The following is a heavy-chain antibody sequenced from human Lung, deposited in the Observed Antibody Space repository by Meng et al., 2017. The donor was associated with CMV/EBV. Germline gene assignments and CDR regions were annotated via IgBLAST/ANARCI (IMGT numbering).Heavy chain of an antibody. D-gene: IGHD5-18*01. J-gene: IGHJ5*02. CDR2: IYCDDDK. CDR3: ARLAWIQLWCLDP. Sequence: QTHLKESGRSLVHSTPTLTLTCTFAGFSLSTSGVGVGWIRQPPGKALEWLALIYCDDDKRYSPSLKSRLTITKDTSKNQLFLTMTNMDPVDTATYYCARLAWIQLWCLDPWGQGTLVTASS. V-gene: IGHV2-5*02. CDR1: GFSLSTSGVG.